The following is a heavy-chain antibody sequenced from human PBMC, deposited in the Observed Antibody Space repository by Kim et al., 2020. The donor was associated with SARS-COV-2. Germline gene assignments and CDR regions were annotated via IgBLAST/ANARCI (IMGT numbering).Heavy chain of an antibody. J-gene: IGHJ4*02. V-gene: IGHV1-3*01. D-gene: IGHD4-4*01. Sequence: KKNTSQKFHGRVTISQDTSANTAYIELRSLGIEDTAFYYCARDMNPTVYDYWGQGTLVTVSS. CDR3: ARDMNPTVYDY. CDR2: KK.